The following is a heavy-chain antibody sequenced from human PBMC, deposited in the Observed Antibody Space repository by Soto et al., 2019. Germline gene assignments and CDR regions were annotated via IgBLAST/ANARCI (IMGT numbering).Heavy chain of an antibody. CDR3: ARSRGRIRASGYDPFDY. J-gene: IGHJ4*02. CDR1: GYTFTSYA. CDR2: INAGNGNT. V-gene: IGHV1-3*01. Sequence: QVQLVQSGAEVKKPGASVKVSCKASGYTFTSYAMHWVRQAPGQRLEWMGWINAGNGNTKYSQKFQGRVTITRDTSASTAYMELSSLRSEDTAVYYCARSRGRIRASGYDPFDYWGQGTLVTVSS. D-gene: IGHD5-12*01.